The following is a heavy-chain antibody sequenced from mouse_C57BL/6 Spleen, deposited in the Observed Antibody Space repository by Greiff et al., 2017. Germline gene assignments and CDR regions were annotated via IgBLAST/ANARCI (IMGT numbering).Heavy chain of an antibody. Sequence: VQLQQPGAELVRPGTSVKLSCKASGYTFTSYWMHWAKQRPGQGLEWIGVIDPSDSYTNYNQKFKGKATLTVDTSSSTAYMQLSSLTSEDSAVXYCARSLYYGSSPYWYFDVWGTGTTVTVSS. CDR2: IDPSDSYT. CDR1: GYTFTSYW. J-gene: IGHJ1*03. V-gene: IGHV1-59*01. D-gene: IGHD1-1*01. CDR3: ARSLYYGSSPYWYFDV.